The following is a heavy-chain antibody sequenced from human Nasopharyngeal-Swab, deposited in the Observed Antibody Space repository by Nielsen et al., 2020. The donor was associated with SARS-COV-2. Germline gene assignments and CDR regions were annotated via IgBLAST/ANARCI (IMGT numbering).Heavy chain of an antibody. CDR3: ARVTAISGSYYDASDI. V-gene: IGHV3-73*01. Sequence: GESLKISRAAPGFTFSVSSLNWVRHASGKGLEWVGRIRSKVNRYATTYGVSVKGRLTISRDDSKNTAYLQMNSLKTEDTGVYYCARVTAISGSYYDASDIWGQGTMVTVSS. CDR1: GFTFSVSS. D-gene: IGHD3-10*01. CDR2: IRSKVNRYAT. J-gene: IGHJ3*02.